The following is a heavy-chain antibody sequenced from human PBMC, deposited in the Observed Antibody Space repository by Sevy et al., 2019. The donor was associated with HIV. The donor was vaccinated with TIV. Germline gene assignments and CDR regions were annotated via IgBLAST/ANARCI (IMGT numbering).Heavy chain of an antibody. Sequence: GGSLRLSCAAFGFTFSSYAMSWVRQAPGKGLEWVSSFTGSGTNTFYADSVKGRFTISRDNSKNTLYLQMNSLRAEDTAVYYCAKDSILVAGHFDYWGQGTLVTVSS. CDR1: GFTFSSYA. CDR3: AKDSILVAGHFDY. J-gene: IGHJ4*02. D-gene: IGHD6-19*01. V-gene: IGHV3-23*01. CDR2: FTGSGTNT.